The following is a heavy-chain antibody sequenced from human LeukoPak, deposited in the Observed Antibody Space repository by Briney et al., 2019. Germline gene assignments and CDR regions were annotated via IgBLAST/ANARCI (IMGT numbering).Heavy chain of an antibody. J-gene: IGHJ4*02. CDR1: GDSFSAYF. CDR3: GVSTTRATTRTIDY. CDR2: ISRGGST. D-gene: IGHD4-17*01. Sequence: SSETLSLACAVYGDSFSAYFWTWVRQPPGKGLEWIGEISRGGSTNYSPSLKSRVTISLDTSKNQVSLTLSSVTAADTAMYYCGVSTTRATTRTIDYWGQGTLVTVSS. V-gene: IGHV4-34*01.